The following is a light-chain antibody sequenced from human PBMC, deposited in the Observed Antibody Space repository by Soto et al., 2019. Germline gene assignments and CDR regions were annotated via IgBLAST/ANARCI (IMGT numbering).Light chain of an antibody. V-gene: IGLV4-60*03. J-gene: IGLJ1*01. Sequence: QSVLTQSSSASASLGSSVKLTCTLSSGHSSYIIAWHQQQLGKAPRYLMKLEGSGSYNKGSGVPDRFSGSSSGADRYLTISNLQSEDEADYYCETWDSNTRVFGTGTKLTVL. CDR2: LEGSGSY. CDR1: SGHSSYI. CDR3: ETWDSNTRV.